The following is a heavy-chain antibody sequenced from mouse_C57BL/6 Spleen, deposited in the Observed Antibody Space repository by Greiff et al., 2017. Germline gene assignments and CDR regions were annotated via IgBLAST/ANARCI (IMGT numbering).Heavy chain of an antibody. CDR3: ATSGITTVGDWDFDV. CDR2: INPGSGGT. J-gene: IGHJ1*03. V-gene: IGHV1-54*01. Sequence: VQLVESGAELVRPGTSVKVSCKASGYAFTNYLIEWVQQRPGQGLEWIGVINPGSGGTTYNEMLPGKAILTADKTSSTAYMQLSSLTSEDSAVYFCATSGITTVGDWDFDVWGTGPTVTVSS. CDR1: GYAFTNYL. D-gene: IGHD1-1*01.